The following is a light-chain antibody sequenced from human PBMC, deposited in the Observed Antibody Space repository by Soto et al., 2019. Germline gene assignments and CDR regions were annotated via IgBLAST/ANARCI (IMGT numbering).Light chain of an antibody. CDR2: AAS. CDR3: QQSYSTPPT. Sequence: DIPMTQSPSSLSASVGDRVTITCRARQSISSYLNWYQQKPGKAPKLLIYAASSLQSGVPSTFSGSGSGTDFTLTNSSLQPEDFATYYCQQSYSTPPTFGQGTKVEIK. CDR1: QSISSY. J-gene: IGKJ1*01. V-gene: IGKV1-39*01.